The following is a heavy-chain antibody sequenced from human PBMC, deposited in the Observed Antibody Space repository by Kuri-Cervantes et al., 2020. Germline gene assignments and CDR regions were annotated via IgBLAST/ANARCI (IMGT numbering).Heavy chain of an antibody. CDR3: ARGSSWYRDWFDP. J-gene: IGHJ5*02. CDR1: GFSFSSYA. V-gene: IGHV4-34*01. Sequence: GSLRLSCVGSGFSFSSYAMNWVRQAPGKGLEWIGEINHSGSTNYNPSLKSRVTISVDTSKNQFSLKLSSVTAADTAVYYCARGSSWYRDWFDPWGQGTLVTVSS. D-gene: IGHD6-13*01. CDR2: INHSGST.